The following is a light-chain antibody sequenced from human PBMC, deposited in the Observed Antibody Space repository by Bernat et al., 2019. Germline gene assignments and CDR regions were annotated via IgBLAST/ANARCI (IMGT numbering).Light chain of an antibody. CDR2: EDN. J-gene: IGLJ3*02. CDR1: ALANTY. V-gene: IGLV3-10*01. CDR3: CSTDSSTTQRV. Sequence: SYELTQSPSVSVSPGQTARITCSGDALANTYVYWYQQKSGQAPVLVIYEDNKRPSGITERFSGSSSGALATLTIAGAQVEDEADYYCCSTDSSTTQRVFCGGTKLTV.